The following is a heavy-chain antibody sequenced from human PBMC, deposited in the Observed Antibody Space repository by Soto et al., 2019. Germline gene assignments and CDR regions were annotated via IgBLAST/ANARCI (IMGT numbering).Heavy chain of an antibody. Sequence: ASVKVSCKASGGTFSTYTISWVRQAPGQGLEWMGWISAYNGNTNYAQKLQGRVTMTTDTSTSTAYMELRSLRSDDTAVYYCASSLIAAAGSFDLWGRGTLVTVSS. V-gene: IGHV1-18*01. CDR1: GGTFSTYT. J-gene: IGHJ2*01. CDR3: ASSLIAAAGSFDL. D-gene: IGHD6-13*01. CDR2: ISAYNGNT.